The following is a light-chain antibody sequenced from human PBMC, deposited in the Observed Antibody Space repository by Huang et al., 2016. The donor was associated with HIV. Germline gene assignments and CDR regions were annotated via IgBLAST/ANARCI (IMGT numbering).Light chain of an antibody. J-gene: IGKJ1*01. V-gene: IGKV1-5*03. CDR2: KAS. CDR3: QHQWT. Sequence: DIQVTQSPSTLSAFVGDRVNITCRTSQRISTWLAWYQQRPGKAPNLLISKASNLETWVPLRFSGNGSGTEFTLTINGRQPDDLATDYCQHQWTFGQGTKVEIK. CDR1: QRISTW.